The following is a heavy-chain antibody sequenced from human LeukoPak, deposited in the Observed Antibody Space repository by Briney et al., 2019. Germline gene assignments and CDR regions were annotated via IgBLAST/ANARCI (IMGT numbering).Heavy chain of an antibody. D-gene: IGHD3-9*01. J-gene: IGHJ4*02. Sequence: ASVKVSCKASGYTFTGYYMHWVRQAPGQGLEWMGWINPNSGGTNYAQKFQGRVTMTRDTSISTAYMELSKLRSDDTAVYYCARPYGWLSIGDYWGQGTLVTVSS. CDR2: INPNSGGT. CDR1: GYTFTGYY. CDR3: ARPYGWLSIGDY. V-gene: IGHV1-2*02.